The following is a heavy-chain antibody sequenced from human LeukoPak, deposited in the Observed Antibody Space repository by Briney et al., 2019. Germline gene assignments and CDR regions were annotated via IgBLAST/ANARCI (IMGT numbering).Heavy chain of an antibody. CDR3: ARARGYCSGGSCSYWFDP. V-gene: IGHV3-30*04. CDR2: ISYDGSNK. CDR1: GFTFSNYA. J-gene: IGHJ5*02. Sequence: VQPGRSLRLSCAASGFTFSNYAIHWVRQAPGKGLEWVAVISYDGSNKYYADSVKGRFTISRDNSKNTLYLQMNSLRAEDTAVYYCARARGYCSGGSCSYWFDPWGQGTLVTASS. D-gene: IGHD2-15*01.